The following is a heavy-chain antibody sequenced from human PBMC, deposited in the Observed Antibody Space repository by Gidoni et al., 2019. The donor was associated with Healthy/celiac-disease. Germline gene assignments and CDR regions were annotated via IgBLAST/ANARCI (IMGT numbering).Heavy chain of an antibody. D-gene: IGHD6-6*01. CDR3: ASFIAAQEPRFDP. CDR1: GGSISSSSYY. Sequence: QLQLQESGPGLVKPSEPLSLTCTVSGGSISSSSYYWGWIRQPPGKGLEWIGSIYYSGSTYYNPSLKSRVTISVDTSKNQFSLKLSSVTAADTAVYYCASFIAAQEPRFDPWGQGTLVTVSS. CDR2: IYYSGST. J-gene: IGHJ5*02. V-gene: IGHV4-39*01.